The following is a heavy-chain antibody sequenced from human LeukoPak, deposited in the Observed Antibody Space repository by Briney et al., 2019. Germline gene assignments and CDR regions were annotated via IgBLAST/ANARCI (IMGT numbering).Heavy chain of an antibody. CDR3: AKDPNGDYIGAFDF. V-gene: IGHV3-23*01. J-gene: IGHJ3*01. D-gene: IGHD4-17*01. Sequence: GGSLRLSCAASAFSFSKFALIWVRQAPGKGLEWVSAITANGGYTLYADAVKGRFTVSRDNSKNTLYLQINSLRPEDTAMYYCAKDPNGDYIGAFDFWGQGTMITVSS. CDR1: AFSFSKFA. CDR2: ITANGGYT.